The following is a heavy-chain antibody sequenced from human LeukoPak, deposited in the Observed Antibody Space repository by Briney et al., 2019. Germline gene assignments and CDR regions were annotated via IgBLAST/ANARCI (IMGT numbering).Heavy chain of an antibody. CDR2: INPNSGGT. CDR1: GYTFTGYY. CDR3: ARDGGGGYYYDSSGYYAEYFQH. D-gene: IGHD3-22*01. J-gene: IGHJ1*01. Sequence: ASVKVSCKASGYTFTGYYMHWVRQAPGQGLEWMGWINPNSGGTNYAQKFQGRVTMTRDTSISTAYMELSRLRSDDTAVYYCARDGGGGYYYDSSGYYAEYFQHWGQGTLVTVSS. V-gene: IGHV1-2*02.